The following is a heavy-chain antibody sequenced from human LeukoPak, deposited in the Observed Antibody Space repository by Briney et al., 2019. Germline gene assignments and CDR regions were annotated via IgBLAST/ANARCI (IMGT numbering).Heavy chain of an antibody. CDR2: ISSSSSYT. Sequence: GGSLRLSCAASGFTFSDYYMSWIRQAPGKGLEWVSYISSSSSYTKYADSVKGRFTISRDNAKNSLYLQMNSLRAEDTALYYCAKGSDFWSGSIWGQGTMVTVSS. D-gene: IGHD3-3*01. CDR3: AKGSDFWSGSI. J-gene: IGHJ3*02. V-gene: IGHV3-11*03. CDR1: GFTFSDYY.